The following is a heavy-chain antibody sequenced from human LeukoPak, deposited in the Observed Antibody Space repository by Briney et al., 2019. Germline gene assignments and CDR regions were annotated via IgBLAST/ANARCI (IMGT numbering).Heavy chain of an antibody. CDR1: GGSFSGYY. D-gene: IGHD5-24*01. Sequence: SETLSLTCAVYGGSFSGYYWSWIRQPPGKGLEWIGEINHSGSTNNSPSLKGRVTISIDTSKNQFSLKVSSVTAADAAVYYCARKVANRRTFGYSETIYNSYYYMDVWGKGTTVTVSS. CDR2: INHSGST. CDR3: ARKVANRRTFGYSETIYNSYYYMDV. V-gene: IGHV4-34*01. J-gene: IGHJ6*03.